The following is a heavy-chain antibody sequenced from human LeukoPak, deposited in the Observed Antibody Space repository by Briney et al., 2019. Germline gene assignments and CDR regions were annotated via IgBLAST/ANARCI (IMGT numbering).Heavy chain of an antibody. J-gene: IGHJ4*02. V-gene: IGHV4-39*07. CDR2: IYYNGNT. Sequence: PSETLSLTCSVSGGSMSRTDYYWAWVRQPPGKGLEWIGSIYYNGNTLSSASLWSRVTMSPATSKTHFSLKLSSVTAADTAVYYCARDRRDFDWLLFLDYWGQGTLVTVSS. CDR3: ARDRRDFDWLLFLDY. CDR1: GGSMSRTDYY. D-gene: IGHD3-9*01.